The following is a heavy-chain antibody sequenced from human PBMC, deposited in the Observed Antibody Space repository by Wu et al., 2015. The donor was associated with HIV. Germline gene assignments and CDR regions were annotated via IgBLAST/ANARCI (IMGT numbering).Heavy chain of an antibody. J-gene: IGHJ5*02. CDR1: GYTSSDYY. D-gene: IGHD3-3*01. Sequence: QVQLVQSGAEVKKPGASVKVSCKASGYTSSDYYIHWIRQAPGQGLEWMGWINPKDGATDFARKFQGRVTMTRDTSFSTAYMNLISLTSDDTAVYYCAKGNYDFWAAHFADNWFGPWGQGTLVTVSS. CDR2: INPKDGAT. V-gene: IGHV1-2*02. CDR3: AKGNYDFWAAHFADNWFGP.